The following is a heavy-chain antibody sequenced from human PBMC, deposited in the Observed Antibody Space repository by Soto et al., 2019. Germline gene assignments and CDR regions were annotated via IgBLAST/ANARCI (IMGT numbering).Heavy chain of an antibody. CDR3: ARDGQQLVADYFDY. V-gene: IGHV1-18*04. CDR1: GYTFTSYG. J-gene: IGHJ4*02. Sequence: ASVKVSCEASGYTFTSYGISWVRQAPGQGLEWMGWISAYNGNTNYAQKLQGRVTMTTDTSTSTAYMELRSLRSDDTAVYYCARDGQQLVADYFDYWGQGTLVTVSS. CDR2: ISAYNGNT. D-gene: IGHD6-13*01.